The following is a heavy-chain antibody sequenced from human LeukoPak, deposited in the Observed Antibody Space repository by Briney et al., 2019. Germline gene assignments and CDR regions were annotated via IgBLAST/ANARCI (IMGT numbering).Heavy chain of an antibody. CDR1: GFTLSTYW. J-gene: IGHJ6*02. V-gene: IGHV3-74*01. CDR3: ARANDMDV. Sequence: GGSLRLSCTASGFTLSTYWMHWVRQTPGKGLLWVSRINFDGSSASYADSVKGRFTISRDNAKNTLYLQMNSLRAEDTAVYYCARANDMDVWGQGTTVTVSS. CDR2: INFDGSSA.